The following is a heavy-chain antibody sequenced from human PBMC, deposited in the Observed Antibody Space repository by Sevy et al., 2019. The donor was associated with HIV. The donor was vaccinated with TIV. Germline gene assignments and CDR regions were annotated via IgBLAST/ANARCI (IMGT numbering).Heavy chain of an antibody. Sequence: GGSLRLSCAASGFTFHTFWMQWVRQAPGKGLEWVANIRQDGNEIYYADSVKGRFTISRDNAMQSLYLEMNNLRVEDSGSNYCVRRYFDVWGQGTLVTVSS. V-gene: IGHV3-7*01. CDR2: IRQDGNEI. CDR3: VRRYFDV. J-gene: IGHJ4*02. CDR1: GFTFHTFW.